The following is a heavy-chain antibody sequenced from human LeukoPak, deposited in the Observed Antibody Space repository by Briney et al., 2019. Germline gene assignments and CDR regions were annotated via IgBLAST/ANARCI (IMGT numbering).Heavy chain of an antibody. J-gene: IGHJ6*02. V-gene: IGHV1-2*02. D-gene: IGHD2-2*01. CDR3: ARIRDCSSTSCSYSELYYYYGMDV. Sequence: ASVKVSCKASGYTFTGYYMHWVRQAPGQGLEWMGWINPNSGGTNYAQKFQGRVTMTRDTSISTAYMELSRLRSDDTAVYYCARIRDCSSTSCSYSELYYYYGMDVWGQETTVTVSS. CDR1: GYTFTGYY. CDR2: INPNSGGT.